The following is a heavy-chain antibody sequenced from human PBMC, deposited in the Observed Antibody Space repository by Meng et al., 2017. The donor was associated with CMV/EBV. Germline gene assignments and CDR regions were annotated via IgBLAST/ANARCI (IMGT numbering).Heavy chain of an antibody. J-gene: IGHJ4*02. CDR2: IYYSGST. D-gene: IGHD6-6*01. CDR1: GGSISSSSYY. CDR3: AKRPFSYSSSPY. V-gene: IGHV4-39*07. Sequence: SETLSLTCTVSGGSISSSSYYWGWIRQPPGKGLEWIGSIYYSGSTYYNPSLKSRVTISVDTSKNQFSLKLSSVTAEDTAVYYCAKRPFSYSSSPYWGQGTLVTVSS.